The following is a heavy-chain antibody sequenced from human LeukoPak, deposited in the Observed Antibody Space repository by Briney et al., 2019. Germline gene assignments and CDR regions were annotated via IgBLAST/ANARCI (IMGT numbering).Heavy chain of an antibody. D-gene: IGHD5-24*01. CDR1: GGSISSSSYY. V-gene: IGHV4-39*01. CDR2: IYYSGST. Sequence: SETLSLTCTVSGGSISSSSYYWGWIRQPPGKGLEWIGSIYYSGSTYYNPSLKSRVTISVDTSKNQFSLKLSSVTAADTAVYYCARNRDGYNSFGYWGQGTLVTVSS. CDR3: ARNRDGYNSFGY. J-gene: IGHJ4*02.